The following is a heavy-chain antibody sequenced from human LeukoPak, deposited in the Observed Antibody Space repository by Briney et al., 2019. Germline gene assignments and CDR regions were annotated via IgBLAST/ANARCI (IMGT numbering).Heavy chain of an antibody. CDR3: ARNLGIAGAKSHYYYGMDV. J-gene: IGHJ6*02. Sequence: GASVKVSFKASGYTFASYDINWVRQATGQGLEWMGWMNPNSGNTGYAQKFQGRVTMTRNTSISTAYMELSSLRSEDTAVYYCARNLGIAGAKSHYYYGMDVWGQGTTVTVSS. V-gene: IGHV1-8*01. CDR2: MNPNSGNT. CDR1: GYTFASYD. D-gene: IGHD6-25*01.